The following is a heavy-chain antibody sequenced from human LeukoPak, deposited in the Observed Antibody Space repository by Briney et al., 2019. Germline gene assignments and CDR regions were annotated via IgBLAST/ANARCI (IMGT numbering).Heavy chain of an antibody. CDR2: IRYDGGNQ. J-gene: IGHJ4*02. V-gene: IGHV3-30*02. CDR1: GFTFSNHA. CDR3: AKTGSSSWGYFDY. D-gene: IGHD6-13*01. Sequence: GGSLRLSCVASGFTFSNHAMHWVRQAPGKGLECVAFIRYDGGNQYCTDSVKGRFTISRDNSKSTLYLQMNSLRAEDTAVYYCAKTGSSSWGYFDYWGQGTLVTVSS.